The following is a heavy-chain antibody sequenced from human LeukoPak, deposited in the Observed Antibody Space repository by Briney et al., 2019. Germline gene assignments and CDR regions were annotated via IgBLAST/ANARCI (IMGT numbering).Heavy chain of an antibody. CDR1: RFTFRSYW. Sequence: PGDSLRLSCEASRFTFRSYWMNWVRQAPGKGLEWVANIKQDGSEQNYVDSVKGRFTISRDNAKNSLYLQMNSLRAEDTAVYYCARDEGHRSYYYYYMDVWGKGTTVTVSS. J-gene: IGHJ6*03. D-gene: IGHD4-17*01. CDR2: IKQDGSEQ. V-gene: IGHV3-7*01. CDR3: ARDEGHRSYYYYYMDV.